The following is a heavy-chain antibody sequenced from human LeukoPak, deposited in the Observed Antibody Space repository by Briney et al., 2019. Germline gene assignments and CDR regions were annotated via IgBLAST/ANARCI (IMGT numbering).Heavy chain of an antibody. CDR2: INHSGST. J-gene: IGHJ5*02. CDR1: GGSFSGYY. Sequence: SETLSLTCAVYGGSFSGYYWSWIRQPPGKGLEWIGEINHSGSTNYNPSLKNRVTISVDTSKNQFSLKLSSVTAADTAVYYCARGPFNQHRERYNWFDPWGQGTLVTVSS. D-gene: IGHD5-24*01. V-gene: IGHV4-34*01. CDR3: ARGPFNQHRERYNWFDP.